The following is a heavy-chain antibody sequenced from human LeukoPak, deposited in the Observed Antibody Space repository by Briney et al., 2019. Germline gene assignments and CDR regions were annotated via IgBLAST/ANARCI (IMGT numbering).Heavy chain of an antibody. CDR3: ARQGRNSYYYDSSGYSSYFDY. D-gene: IGHD3-22*01. CDR1: GYSFTSYW. Sequence: GESLKISCKGSGYSFTSYWIGWVRQMPGKGLEWMGIIYPGDSDTRYSPSFQGQVTISADKSISTAYLQWSSLKASDTAMYYCARQGRNSYYYDSSGYSSYFDYWGQGTLVTVSS. V-gene: IGHV5-51*01. J-gene: IGHJ4*02. CDR2: IYPGDSDT.